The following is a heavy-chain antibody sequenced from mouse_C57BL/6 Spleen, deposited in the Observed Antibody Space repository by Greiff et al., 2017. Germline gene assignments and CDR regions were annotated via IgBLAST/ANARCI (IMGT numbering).Heavy chain of an antibody. D-gene: IGHD1-1*01. CDR2: IHPNSGST. CDR3: ARSAYYGSSLDY. Sequence: QVQLQQPGAELVKPGASVKLSCKASGYTFTSYWMHWVKQRPGQGLEWIGVIHPNSGSTNYNEKFKSKATLTVDKSSSTAYMQLSSLTSDDSAVYYCARSAYYGSSLDYWGQGTTLTVSS. CDR1: GYTFTSYW. J-gene: IGHJ2*01. V-gene: IGHV1-64*01.